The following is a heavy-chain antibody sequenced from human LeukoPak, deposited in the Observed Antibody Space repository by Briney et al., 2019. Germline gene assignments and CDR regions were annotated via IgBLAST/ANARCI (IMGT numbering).Heavy chain of an antibody. Sequence: SETLSLTCTVSGASMSNSFWSWIRQPAGMGLEWIGRIYSSGRTNYNPSLKSRVTLSIDTSNNQFSLKLTSVTAADTALYYCARAPAGCGGTCSFDYWGQGTLVTVSS. J-gene: IGHJ4*02. CDR2: IYSSGRT. D-gene: IGHD2-15*01. CDR1: GASMSNSF. CDR3: ARAPAGCGGTCSFDY. V-gene: IGHV4-4*07.